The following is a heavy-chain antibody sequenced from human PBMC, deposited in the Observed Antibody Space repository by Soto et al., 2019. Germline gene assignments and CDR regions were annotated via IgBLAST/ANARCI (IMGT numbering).Heavy chain of an antibody. CDR1: EFTFSAYG. D-gene: IGHD6-13*01. V-gene: IGHV3-33*01. CDR2: IWYDGSNK. Sequence: QVQLVASGGGVVQPGRSLRLSCVASEFTFSAYGMHWVRQAPGKGLEWVAIIWYDGSNKDYADSVKGRFTISRDNSKKTAYLQMNSLRAEDTAVYYCARGDSSPIDYWGQGTLVTVSS. J-gene: IGHJ4*02. CDR3: ARGDSSPIDY.